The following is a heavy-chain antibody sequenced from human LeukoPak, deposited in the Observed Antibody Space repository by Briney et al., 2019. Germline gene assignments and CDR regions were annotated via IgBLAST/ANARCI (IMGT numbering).Heavy chain of an antibody. Sequence: SETLSLTCTVSGGSISSDFWSWIRQPAGKGLEWIGRIYTSGTTNYNPSLKSRVTLSVDTSKNHFSLNLSSVTAADTVVYYCAREGSGYRSFDYWGQGSLVTVSS. D-gene: IGHD3-22*01. V-gene: IGHV4-4*07. CDR2: IYTSGTT. J-gene: IGHJ4*02. CDR3: AREGSGYRSFDY. CDR1: GGSISSDF.